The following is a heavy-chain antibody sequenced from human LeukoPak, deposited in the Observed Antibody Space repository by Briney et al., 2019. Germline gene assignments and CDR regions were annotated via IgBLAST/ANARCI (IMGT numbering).Heavy chain of an antibody. CDR1: GYSFTNYW. V-gene: IGHV5-51*01. Sequence: GESLKIYWKGSGYSFTNYWLGWVRQMPGKGLEWMAIIYPGASDTRYNPSFQGQVPISVDNYISIASLPWSSLSASDTALSLCARAASGWPHYYFEYWGQGTLVTVSS. CDR3: ARAASGWPHYYFEY. J-gene: IGHJ4*02. D-gene: IGHD6-19*01. CDR2: IYPGASDT.